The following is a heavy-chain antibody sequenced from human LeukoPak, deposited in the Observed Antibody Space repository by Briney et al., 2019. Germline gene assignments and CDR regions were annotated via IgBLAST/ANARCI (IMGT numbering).Heavy chain of an antibody. Sequence: ASVKVSCKTSGYTFTTYGIDWVRQAPGQGLERMGWISPYNGNTDYEQKFQGRFALTADTSTSTAYMELKSLRSDDTATYYRAIIDLSSGFDYWGQGTLVTVSS. CDR2: ISPYNGNT. J-gene: IGHJ4*02. V-gene: IGHV1-18*01. CDR1: GYTFTTYG. D-gene: IGHD1-26*01. CDR3: AIIDLSSGFDY.